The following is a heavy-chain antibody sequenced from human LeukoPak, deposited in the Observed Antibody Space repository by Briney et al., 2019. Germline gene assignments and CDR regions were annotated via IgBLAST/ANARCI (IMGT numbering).Heavy chain of an antibody. CDR3: ASRPNWGPTSDY. J-gene: IGHJ4*02. V-gene: IGHV4-34*01. Sequence: SETLSLTCAVYGGSFSGYYWSWIRQPPGKGLEWIGEINHSGSTYYNPSLKSRVTISVDTSKNQFSLKLSSVTAADTAVYYCASRPNWGPTSDYWGQGTLVTVSS. D-gene: IGHD7-27*01. CDR1: GGSFSGYY. CDR2: INHSGST.